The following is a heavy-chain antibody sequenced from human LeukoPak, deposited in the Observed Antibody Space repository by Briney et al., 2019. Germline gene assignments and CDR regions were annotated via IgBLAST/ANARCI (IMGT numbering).Heavy chain of an antibody. Sequence: GGSLRLSCAASGFTFSSYAMHWVRQAPGKGLEWVAVISYDGSNKYYADSVKGRFSISRDNSKNTLYLQMNSLRAEDTAVYYCARLTPDYGDYSPFDYWGQGTLVTVSS. CDR1: GFTFSSYA. V-gene: IGHV3-30-3*01. J-gene: IGHJ4*02. CDR3: ARLTPDYGDYSPFDY. D-gene: IGHD4-17*01. CDR2: ISYDGSNK.